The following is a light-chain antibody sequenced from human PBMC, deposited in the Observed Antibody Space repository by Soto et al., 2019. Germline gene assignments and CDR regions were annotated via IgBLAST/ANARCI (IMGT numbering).Light chain of an antibody. Sequence: EIVMTQSPATLSVSPGERATLSCRASQSVSSNLAWYQQKPGQAPRLLIYGASTRATGIPARFSGSGSGTEFTLTISSMQYDDFAVYYCQKYNKWPRTFGKGTKV. CDR2: GAS. CDR1: QSVSSN. J-gene: IGKJ1*01. V-gene: IGKV3-15*01. CDR3: QKYNKWPRT.